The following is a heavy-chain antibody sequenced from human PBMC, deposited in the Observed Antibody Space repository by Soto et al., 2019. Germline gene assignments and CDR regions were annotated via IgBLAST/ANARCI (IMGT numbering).Heavy chain of an antibody. Sequence: PSETLSLTCAVSGVSISSYYWSWIRQPPGKGLEWIGYVFYNEIINYSPSLQGRVTMSMEMSTNHFSLELRSVTAADTAVYFCARARIVRMPTARYDPWGRGTLVTVSS. CDR3: ARARIVRMPTARYDP. CDR2: VFYNEII. V-gene: IGHV4-59*01. CDR1: GVSISSYY. D-gene: IGHD2-21*02. J-gene: IGHJ5*02.